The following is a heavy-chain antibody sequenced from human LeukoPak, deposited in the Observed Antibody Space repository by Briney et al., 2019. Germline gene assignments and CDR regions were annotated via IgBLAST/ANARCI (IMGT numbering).Heavy chain of an antibody. CDR1: GYTLTELS. V-gene: IGHV1-24*01. CDR2: FDPEDGET. Sequence: ASVKVSCKVSGYTLTELSMHWVRQAPGKGLEWMGGFDPEDGETIYAQKFQGGVTMTEDTSTDTAYMELSSLRSEDTAVYYCATLGTTGNWFDPWGQGTLVTVSS. J-gene: IGHJ5*02. CDR3: ATLGTTGNWFDP. D-gene: IGHD1-7*01.